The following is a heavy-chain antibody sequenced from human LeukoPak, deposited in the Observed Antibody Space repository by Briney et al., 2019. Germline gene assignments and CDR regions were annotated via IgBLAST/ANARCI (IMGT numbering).Heavy chain of an antibody. CDR3: TTVERWLLRSSPY. CDR1: GFPFSSYA. D-gene: IGHD5-24*01. J-gene: IGHJ4*02. V-gene: IGHV3-15*01. CDR2: IKTTTDGGTT. Sequence: GGSLRLSCSASGFPFSSYAMHWVRQAPGKGLEWVGRIKTTTDGGTTDYAAPVKGRFTISRDDSKNTLYLQMNSLKTEDTAVYYCTTVERWLLRSSPYWGQGTLVTVSS.